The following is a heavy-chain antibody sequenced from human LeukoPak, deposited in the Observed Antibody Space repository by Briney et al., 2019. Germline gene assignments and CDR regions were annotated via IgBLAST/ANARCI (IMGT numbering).Heavy chain of an antibody. CDR2: ISAYNGNT. D-gene: IGHD1-26*01. Sequence: FSSXXXXWVRXXPXQXXXXMGWISAYNGNTNYAQKLQGRVTMTTDTSTSTAYMELRSLRSDDTAIYYCARDLKAWERGDYWGQGTLVTVSS. V-gene: IGHV1-18*01. CDR1: FSSXX. J-gene: IGHJ4*02. CDR3: ARDLKAWERGDY.